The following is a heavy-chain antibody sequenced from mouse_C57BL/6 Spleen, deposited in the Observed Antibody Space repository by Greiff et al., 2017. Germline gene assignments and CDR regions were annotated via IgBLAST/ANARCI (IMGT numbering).Heavy chain of an antibody. V-gene: IGHV1-82*01. CDR3: ARGDYGAMDY. Sequence: QVQLKESGPELVKPGASVKISCKASGYAFSSSWMNWVKQRPGKGLEWIGRIYPGDGDTNYNGKFKGKATLTADKSSSTAYMQLSSLTSEDSAVYFCARGDYGAMDYWGQGTSVTVSS. CDR2: IYPGDGDT. D-gene: IGHD1-1*02. J-gene: IGHJ4*01. CDR1: GYAFSSSW.